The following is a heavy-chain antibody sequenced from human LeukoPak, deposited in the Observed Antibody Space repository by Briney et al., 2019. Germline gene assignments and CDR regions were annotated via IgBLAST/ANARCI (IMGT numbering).Heavy chain of an antibody. CDR2: MNPNSGNT. J-gene: IGHJ4*02. Sequence: GASVKVSCKASGYTFTSYDINWVRQATGQGLEWMGWMNPNSGNTGYAQKFQGRVTMTRNTSISTAYMELSSLRSEDTAVYYCARNRGYCSSTSCYQVADYWGQGTLVTVPS. V-gene: IGHV1-8*01. D-gene: IGHD2-2*01. CDR1: GYTFTSYD. CDR3: ARNRGYCSSTSCYQVADY.